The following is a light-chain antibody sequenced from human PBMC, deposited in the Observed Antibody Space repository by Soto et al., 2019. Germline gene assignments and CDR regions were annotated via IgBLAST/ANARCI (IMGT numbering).Light chain of an antibody. CDR2: DVH. V-gene: IGLV2-14*03. Sequence: QSVLTQPASVSGSPGQSITISCTGASSDIGGYNYVSWYQQHPGRAPKLMIYDVHTRPSGISKRFSGSKSGNTASLTISGLQAEDEADYYCSSYTGSGTLVFGGGTKVTVL. J-gene: IGLJ2*01. CDR1: SSDIGGYNY. CDR3: SSYTGSGTLV.